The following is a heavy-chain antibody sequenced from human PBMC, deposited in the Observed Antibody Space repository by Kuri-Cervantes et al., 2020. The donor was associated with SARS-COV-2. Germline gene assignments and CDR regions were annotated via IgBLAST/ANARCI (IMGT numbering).Heavy chain of an antibody. Sequence: GGSLRLSCAASGITVSNNYMTWVRQAPGKGLEWMTVITNDGSYKYYADSVKGRFTISRDNSKNTLYLQMNSLRDDDTAVYYCARDVGPSQTWFDYWGQGTLVTVSS. CDR1: GITVSNNY. J-gene: IGHJ4*02. CDR2: ITNDGSYK. V-gene: IGHV3-30-3*01. CDR3: ARDVGPSQTWFDY.